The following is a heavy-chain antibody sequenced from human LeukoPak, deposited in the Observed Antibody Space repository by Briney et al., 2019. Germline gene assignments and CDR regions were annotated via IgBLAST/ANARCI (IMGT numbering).Heavy chain of an antibody. CDR2: MYYSGST. D-gene: IGHD3-22*01. Sequence: KPSEPLSLTCTVSGASISSSSYYWGWIRQSPGKWLAWIGDMYYSGSTHYSPSLNSRVTISRQTSKNQVSLKLSSVTAADSAVYYCARLEDSGGYRFDYWGQGALVTVSS. J-gene: IGHJ4*02. CDR1: GASISSSSYY. CDR3: ARLEDSGGYRFDY. V-gene: IGHV4-39*01.